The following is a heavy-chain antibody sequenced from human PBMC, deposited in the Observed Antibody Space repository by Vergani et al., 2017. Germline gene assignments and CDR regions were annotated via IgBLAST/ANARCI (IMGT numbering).Heavy chain of an antibody. D-gene: IGHD3-3*01. CDR2: ISGGGGST. CDR1: GFTFSTYA. J-gene: IGHJ4*02. Sequence: EVQLLEYGGGLVQPGGPLRLSCAASGFTFSTYAMSWVRQAPGKGLEWVSSISGGGGSTYYADSVKGRFTISRDNSKNTLYLQMNSLRAEDTAVYYCAKDEAITIFGVVALVDYWGQGTLVTVSS. CDR3: AKDEAITIFGVVALVDY. V-gene: IGHV3-23*01.